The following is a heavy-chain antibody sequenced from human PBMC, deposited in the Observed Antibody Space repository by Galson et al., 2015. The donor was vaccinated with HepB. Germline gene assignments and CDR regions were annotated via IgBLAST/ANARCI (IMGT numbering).Heavy chain of an antibody. CDR2: ITTSGGST. CDR3: AKGGDYYGSGSHYNHFGY. V-gene: IGHV3-23*01. D-gene: IGHD3-10*01. CDR1: GFTFSSYA. J-gene: IGHJ4*02. Sequence: SLRLSCAASGFTFSSYAMSWVRQAPGKGLEWVSAITTSGGSTYYADSVKGRFTISRDNSKNTLYLQVNSLRADDTAVYYCAKGGDYYGSGSHYNHFGYWGQGTLVTVSS.